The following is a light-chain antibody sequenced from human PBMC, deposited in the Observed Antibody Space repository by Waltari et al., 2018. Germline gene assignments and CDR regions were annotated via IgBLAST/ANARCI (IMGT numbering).Light chain of an antibody. V-gene: IGKV3-20*01. Sequence: EIVLTQSQGTLSLSPGERATLSCRASQSVSRTLAWYQQKPDQAPRLLIYDASSRATGIPDRFSGSGSGTDFSLTISRLEPEDFAVYYCQKYGTRPATFGQGTKVEVK. CDR2: DAS. CDR3: QKYGTRPAT. CDR1: QSVSRT. J-gene: IGKJ1*01.